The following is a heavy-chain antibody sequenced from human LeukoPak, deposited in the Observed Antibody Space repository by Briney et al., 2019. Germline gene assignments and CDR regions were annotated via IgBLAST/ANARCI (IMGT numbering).Heavy chain of an antibody. CDR2: INPSGGST. D-gene: IGHD6-13*01. CDR3: ATHPARYSSSWYAPFDY. J-gene: IGHJ4*02. CDR1: GYTFTSYY. V-gene: IGHV1-46*01. Sequence: ASVKVSCKASGYTFTSYYMHWVRQAPGQGLEWMGIINPSGGSTSYAQKFQGRVTMTRDTSTSTVYMELSSLRSEDTAVYYCATHPARYSSSWYAPFDYWGQGTLVTVSS.